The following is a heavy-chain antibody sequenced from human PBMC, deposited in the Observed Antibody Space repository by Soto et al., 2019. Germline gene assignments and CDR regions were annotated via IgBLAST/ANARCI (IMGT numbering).Heavy chain of an antibody. Sequence: ASVKVSCKASGYTFTSYYMHWVRQAPGQGLEWMGIINPSGGSTSYAQKFQGRVTMTRDTSTSTVYMERSSLRSEDTAVYYCARDMGGVDIVATIGGSAFDIWGQGTMVTVSS. D-gene: IGHD5-12*01. CDR2: INPSGGST. CDR1: GYTFTSYY. V-gene: IGHV1-46*03. J-gene: IGHJ3*02. CDR3: ARDMGGVDIVATIGGSAFDI.